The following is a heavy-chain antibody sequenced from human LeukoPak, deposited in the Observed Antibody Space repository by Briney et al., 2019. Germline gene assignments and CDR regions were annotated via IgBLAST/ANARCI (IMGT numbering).Heavy chain of an antibody. V-gene: IGHV1-2*02. CDR3: ARGDIVVVPAAYNWFDP. Sequence: ASVKVSCKASGYTFTGYYMHGVRQAPGQGLEGMGWINPNSGGTNYAQKFQGRVTMTRDTSISTAYMELSRLRSDDTAVYYCARGDIVVVPAAYNWFDPWGQGTLVTVSS. D-gene: IGHD2-2*01. CDR1: GYTFTGYY. CDR2: INPNSGGT. J-gene: IGHJ5*02.